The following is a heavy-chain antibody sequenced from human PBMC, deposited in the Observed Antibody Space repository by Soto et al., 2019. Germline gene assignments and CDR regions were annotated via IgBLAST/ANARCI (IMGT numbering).Heavy chain of an antibody. CDR1: GGSLKSGGYY. J-gene: IGHJ5*02. CDR2: IYYTGRT. D-gene: IGHD2-2*01. V-gene: IGHV4-31*02. CDR3: ARDVTSNHNCVDL. Sequence: QVQLQESGPGLVKPSQTLSLTCTVSGGSLKSGGYYWSWIRQHPGRGLEWIGYIYYTGRTYYNPTLESRVTFSVDTSKNQFALKLSSVTAADTAVYYCARDVTSNHNCVDLGGHGTLVTVSS.